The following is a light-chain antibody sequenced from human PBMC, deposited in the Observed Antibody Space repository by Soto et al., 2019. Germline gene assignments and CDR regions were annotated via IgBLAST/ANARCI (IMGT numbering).Light chain of an antibody. CDR2: EGS. CDR1: SSDVGSYTL. Sequence: QSALTQPASVSGSPGQSITISCTGTSSDVGSYTLVSWYQQHPGKAPKLMVYEGSKRPSGVSNRFSGSKSGNTASLTISGLQAEDDADYYCCSYAGSSTFVFGTGTKVTVL. J-gene: IGLJ1*01. CDR3: CSYAGSSTFV. V-gene: IGLV2-23*01.